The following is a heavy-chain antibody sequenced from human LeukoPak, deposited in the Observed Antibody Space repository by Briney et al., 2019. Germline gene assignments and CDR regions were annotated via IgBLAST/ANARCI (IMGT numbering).Heavy chain of an antibody. J-gene: IGHJ4*02. Sequence: SETLSLTCTVSGGSVSSSSYYWGWIRQPPGKGLEWIGSIYYSGSTYYNPSLKSRVTISVDTSKNQFSLKLSSVTAADTAVYYCAAYDFWSGINPTLDYWGQGTLVTVSS. D-gene: IGHD3-3*01. CDR2: IYYSGST. V-gene: IGHV4-39*01. CDR1: GGSVSSSSYY. CDR3: AAYDFWSGINPTLDY.